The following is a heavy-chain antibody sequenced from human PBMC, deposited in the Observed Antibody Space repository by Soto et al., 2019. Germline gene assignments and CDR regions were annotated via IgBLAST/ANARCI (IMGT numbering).Heavy chain of an antibody. CDR1: GGSFSGYY. J-gene: IGHJ5*02. Sequence: SETLSLTCAVYGGSFSGYYWSWIRQPPGKGLEWIGEINHSGSTNYNPSLKSRVTISVDTSKNQFSLKLSSVTAADTAVYYCARVRVYSSSWYAIFWFDPWGQGTLVTVSS. V-gene: IGHV4-34*01. D-gene: IGHD6-13*01. CDR2: INHSGST. CDR3: ARVRVYSSSWYAIFWFDP.